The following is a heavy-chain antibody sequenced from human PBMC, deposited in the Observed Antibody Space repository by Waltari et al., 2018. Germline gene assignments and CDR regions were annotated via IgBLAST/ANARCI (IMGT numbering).Heavy chain of an antibody. V-gene: IGHV4-38-2*01. CDR1: GYSISSGYY. CDR2: IYHSGST. D-gene: IGHD1-26*01. CDR3: ASSSGSRFDY. J-gene: IGHJ4*02. Sequence: QVQLQESGPGLVKPSETLSLTCAVSGYSISSGYYWGWIRQPPGKGLEWIGIIYHSGSTYYNPSLKSRVTISVDTSKNQFSLKLSSVTAADTAVYYCASSSGSRFDYWGQGTLVTVSS.